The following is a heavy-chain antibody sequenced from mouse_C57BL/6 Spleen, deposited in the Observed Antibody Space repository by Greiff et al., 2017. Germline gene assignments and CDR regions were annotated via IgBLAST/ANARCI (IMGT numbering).Heavy chain of an antibody. CDR3: ARDSSITTVVAADFDY. J-gene: IGHJ2*01. CDR1: GYTFTSYG. V-gene: IGHV1-81*01. CDR2: IYPRSGNT. Sequence: VQLQQSGAELARPGASVKLSCKASGYTFTSYGISWVKQRTGQGLEWIGEIYPRSGNTYYNEKFKGKATMTADKSSSTAYMELRSLTSEDSAVYFCARDSSITTVVAADFDYWGQGTTLTVSS. D-gene: IGHD1-1*01.